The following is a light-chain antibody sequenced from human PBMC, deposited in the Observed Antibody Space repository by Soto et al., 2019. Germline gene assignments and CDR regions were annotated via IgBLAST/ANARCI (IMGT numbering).Light chain of an antibody. J-gene: IGKJ4*01. Sequence: EKVMTQSPATLSVSPGEGATLSCRASQSVSNNLAWYQQKPGQAPRLLIYGASTRAAGIPARFSGSGSGTEFTLTISSLHSEDLAVYYCQQYNNWPLTFGGGTKVEIK. V-gene: IGKV3-15*01. CDR2: GAS. CDR3: QQYNNWPLT. CDR1: QSVSNN.